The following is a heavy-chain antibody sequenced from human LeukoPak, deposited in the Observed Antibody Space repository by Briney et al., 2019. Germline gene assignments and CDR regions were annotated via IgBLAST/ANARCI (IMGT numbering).Heavy chain of an antibody. Sequence: SETLSLTCTVSDGSISSYYWSWIRQPPGQGLERIGYIYYSGSTNYHPSLKSRVTISVDTSKNQFSLKLSSVTAADTAVYYCARGTPYIGSYAYWGQGTLVTVSS. V-gene: IGHV4-59*01. CDR3: ARGTPYIGSYAY. D-gene: IGHD1-26*01. J-gene: IGHJ4*02. CDR2: IYYSGST. CDR1: DGSISSYY.